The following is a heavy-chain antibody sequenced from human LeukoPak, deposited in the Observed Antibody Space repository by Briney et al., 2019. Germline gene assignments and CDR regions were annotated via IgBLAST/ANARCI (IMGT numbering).Heavy chain of an antibody. CDR1: GYTFTGYY. Sequence: ASVKVSCKASGYTFTGYYIHWVRQAPGQGLEWMGRINPNSGGTNYAQKFQGKVTMTRDTSISTAYMEMSWLRSDDTAVYYCARGPADLTGNFDYWGQGTLVAVSS. D-gene: IGHD1-14*01. V-gene: IGHV1-2*06. CDR3: ARGPADLTGNFDY. J-gene: IGHJ4*02. CDR2: INPNSGGT.